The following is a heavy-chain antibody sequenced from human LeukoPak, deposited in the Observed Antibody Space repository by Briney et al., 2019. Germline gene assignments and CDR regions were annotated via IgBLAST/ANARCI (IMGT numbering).Heavy chain of an antibody. CDR3: AVSVRFERVWHYFNN. CDR1: GFTVSSNY. Sequence: SGGSLRLSCAASGFTVSSNYMSWVRQAPGKGLEWVSVIYSGCSTYYADSVKGRFTISRDNSKNTLYLQMNSLRAEDTAVYYCAVSVRFERVWHYFNNWGQGTQVTVSS. J-gene: IGHJ4*02. V-gene: IGHV3-53*01. CDR2: IYSGCST. D-gene: IGHD3-9*01.